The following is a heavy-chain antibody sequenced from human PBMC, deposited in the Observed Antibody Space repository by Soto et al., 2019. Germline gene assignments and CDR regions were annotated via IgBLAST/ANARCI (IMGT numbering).Heavy chain of an antibody. CDR1: GYTFTSYG. Sequence: QVQLVQSGAEVKKPGASVKVSCKASGYTFTSYGISWVRQAPGQGLEWMGWISAYNGNTNYAQKLQGRVTMTTDTSTSTAYMELRGLRSDDTAVYYCARDQRGGTMVRGVIYLIDYWGQGTLVTVSS. J-gene: IGHJ4*02. V-gene: IGHV1-18*01. CDR3: ARDQRGGTMVRGVIYLIDY. D-gene: IGHD3-10*01. CDR2: ISAYNGNT.